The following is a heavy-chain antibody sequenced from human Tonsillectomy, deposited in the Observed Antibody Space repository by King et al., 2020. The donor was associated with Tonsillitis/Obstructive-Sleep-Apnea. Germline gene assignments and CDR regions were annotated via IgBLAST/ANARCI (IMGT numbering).Heavy chain of an antibody. CDR3: AKYEFWSGSHDAFDI. CDR2: IYYSGIT. D-gene: IGHD3-3*01. J-gene: IGHJ3*02. Sequence: VQLQESGPGLVKPSETLSLTCTVSGGSISGHYWSWIRQPPGKGLEWIGYIYYSGITNYNPSLKSRVTISVDTSKNQFSLKLSSVTAADTAVYYCAKYEFWSGSHDAFDIWGQGTMVTVSS. CDR1: GGSISGHY. V-gene: IGHV4-59*11.